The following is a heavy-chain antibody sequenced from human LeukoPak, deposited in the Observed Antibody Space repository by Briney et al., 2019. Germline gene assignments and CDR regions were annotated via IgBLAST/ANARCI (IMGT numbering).Heavy chain of an antibody. CDR3: ARRYISTWVMDV. CDR1: GGSIRSYY. J-gene: IGHJ6*02. D-gene: IGHD6-13*01. V-gene: IGHV4-4*07. CDR2: IFDSVST. Sequence: SKTLSLTCTVSGGSIRSYYWSWIRQPAGKGLEWIGHIFDSVSTNYNPSLNSRITMSADTSKNQFSLKLSSVTAADTAVYYCARRYISTWVMDVWGQGTTVTVSS.